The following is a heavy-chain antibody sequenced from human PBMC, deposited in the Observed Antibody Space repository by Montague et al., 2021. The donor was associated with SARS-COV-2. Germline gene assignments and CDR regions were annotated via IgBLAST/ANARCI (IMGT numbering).Heavy chain of an antibody. CDR1: GGSFSNYS. Sequence: SETLSLTCAISGGSFSNYSWCWIRKRPGKGLEWMGEVNQSGTTIYISSAKRGVTISVDTAKNQYYLRLNSVTAADTAVYDCARGRRPVVVPGAGPAGRAFDIWGQGTMVTVSS. V-gene: IGHV4-34*01. CDR3: ARGRRPVVVPGAGPAGRAFDI. D-gene: IGHD2-2*01. J-gene: IGHJ3*02. CDR2: VNQSGTT.